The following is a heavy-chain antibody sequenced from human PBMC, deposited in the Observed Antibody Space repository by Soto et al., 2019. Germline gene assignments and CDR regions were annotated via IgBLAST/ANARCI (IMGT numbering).Heavy chain of an antibody. V-gene: IGHV4-39*01. J-gene: IGHJ1*01. D-gene: IGHD4-17*01. CDR1: DGSINRRSYY. CDR3: TRHKSSDYVQGYFQY. CDR2: VYYSGNT. Sequence: QLQLQESSPRLLKPSETLSLTCSVSDGSINRRSYYWGWIRQSPGKGLEWIGSVYYSGNTYYNPSLKSRVTIPVDQSKTHFSLKLTSVAVADTAIYYCTRHKSSDYVQGYFQYWSQGTLVTVSS.